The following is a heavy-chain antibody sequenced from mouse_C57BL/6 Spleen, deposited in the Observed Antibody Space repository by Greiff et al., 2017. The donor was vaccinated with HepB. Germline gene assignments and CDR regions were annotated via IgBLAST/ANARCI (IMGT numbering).Heavy chain of an antibody. CDR1: GFTFSDFY. J-gene: IGHJ1*03. Sequence: EVKVVESGGGLVQSGRSLRLSCATSGFTFSDFYMEWVRQAPGKGLEWIAASRNKANDYTTEDNASVKGTFIVSRDTSQSILYLQMNALRAEHTAIFYCARDAASYYEGSSYGYFDVWGTGTTVTVSS. V-gene: IGHV7-1*01. CDR3: ARDAASYYEGSSYGYFDV. CDR2: SRNKANDYTT. D-gene: IGHD1-1*01.